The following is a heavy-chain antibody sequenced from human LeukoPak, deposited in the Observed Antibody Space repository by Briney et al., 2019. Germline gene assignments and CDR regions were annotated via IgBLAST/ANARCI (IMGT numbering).Heavy chain of an antibody. CDR2: IYYSGST. Sequence: SETLSLTCTVSGGSISSSSYYWGWIRQPPGKGLEWIGSIYYSGSTYYNPSLKSRVTISVDTSKNQFSLKLSSVTAADTAVYYCARTYYGSGSLYYYYYYMDVWGKGTTVTISS. CDR3: ARTYYGSGSLYYYYYYMDV. J-gene: IGHJ6*03. V-gene: IGHV4-39*01. CDR1: GGSISSSSYY. D-gene: IGHD3-10*01.